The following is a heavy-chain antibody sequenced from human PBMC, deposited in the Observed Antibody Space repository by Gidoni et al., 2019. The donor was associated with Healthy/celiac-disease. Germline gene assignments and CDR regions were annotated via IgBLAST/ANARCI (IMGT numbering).Heavy chain of an antibody. V-gene: IGHV4-34*01. D-gene: IGHD6-13*01. CDR1: GGSFIGSY. CDR3: ARGDVISLAAAPNNWFDP. J-gene: IGHJ5*02. CDR2: INHSGST. Sequence: QVQLQQWGAGLLKPSATLSLTCAVYGGSFIGSYWSWIRQPPGKGLEWIGEINHSGSTNDNPSLKSRVTISVDTSKNQFSLKLSSVTAADTAVYYCARGDVISLAAAPNNWFDPWGQGTLVTVSS.